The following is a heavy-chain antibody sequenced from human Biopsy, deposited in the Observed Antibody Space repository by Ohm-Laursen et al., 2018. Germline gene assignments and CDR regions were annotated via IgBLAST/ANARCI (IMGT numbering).Heavy chain of an antibody. V-gene: IGHV4-61*08. CDR1: GGSIGGSGDY. D-gene: IGHD3-3*01. J-gene: IGHJ3*01. Sequence: PSETLSLTCTVSGGSIGGSGDYWSWIRQPPGKGLEWIGYISDTGTTNYNPSLRGRVAMSVDTSKNQFSLQLTSVTAADTAMFFCARLFRLDDYWNDDPPDGFDVWGQGTRVTVSS. CDR2: ISDTGTT. CDR3: ARLFRLDDYWNDDPPDGFDV.